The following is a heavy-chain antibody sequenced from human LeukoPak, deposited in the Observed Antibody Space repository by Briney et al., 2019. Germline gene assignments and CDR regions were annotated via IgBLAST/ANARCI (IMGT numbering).Heavy chain of an antibody. V-gene: IGHV1-69*13. D-gene: IGHD3-3*01. CDR3: ARRIHYDFWSGYYFDY. CDR1: GGTFSSYA. CDR2: IIPIFGTA. Sequence: SSVKVSCKASGGTFSSYAISWVRQAPGQGLEWMGGIIPIFGTANYAQKFQGRVTITADESTSTAYMELSSLRSEDTAVYYCARRIHYDFWSGYYFDYWGQGTLVTVSS. J-gene: IGHJ4*02.